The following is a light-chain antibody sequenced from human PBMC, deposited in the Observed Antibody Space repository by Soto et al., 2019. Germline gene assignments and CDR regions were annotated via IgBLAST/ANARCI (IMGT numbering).Light chain of an antibody. V-gene: IGLV2-14*01. CDR3: SSYTSSSTLGL. Sequence: QSALTQPASVSGSPGQSITISCTGTSSDVGGYKYVSWYQQYPGKAPKLMIYDVSNRPSGVSNRFSGSKSGNTASLTISGLQAEDEANYYCSSYTSSSTLGLFGGGTKLTVL. J-gene: IGLJ2*01. CDR1: SSDVGGYKY. CDR2: DVS.